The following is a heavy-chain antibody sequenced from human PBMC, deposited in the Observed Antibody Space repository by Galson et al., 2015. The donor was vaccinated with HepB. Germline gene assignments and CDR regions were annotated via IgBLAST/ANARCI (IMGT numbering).Heavy chain of an antibody. CDR1: GFTFSSYG. D-gene: IGHD3-3*01. CDR3: AKDRSFFLEWPLLYGMDV. Sequence: SLRLSCAASGFTFSSYGMHWVRQAPGKGLEWVAVISYDGSNKYYADSVKGRFTISRDNSKNTLYLQMNSLRAEDTAVYYCAKDRSFFLEWPLLYGMDVWGQGTTVTVSS. V-gene: IGHV3-30*18. J-gene: IGHJ6*02. CDR2: ISYDGSNK.